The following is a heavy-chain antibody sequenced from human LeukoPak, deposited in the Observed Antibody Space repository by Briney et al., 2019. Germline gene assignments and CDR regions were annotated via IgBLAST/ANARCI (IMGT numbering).Heavy chain of an antibody. CDR1: GGSISSYY. V-gene: IGHV4-59*08. CDR2: IYYSGST. J-gene: IGHJ4*02. D-gene: IGHD5-12*01. CDR3: ARHDRGRGYSGYDSPLDY. Sequence: SETLSLTCTVSGGSISSYYWSWIRQPPGKGLEWIGYIYYSGSTNYNPSLKSRVTISVDTSKNQFSLKLSSVTAADTAVYYCARHDRGRGYSGYDSPLDYWGQGTLVTVSS.